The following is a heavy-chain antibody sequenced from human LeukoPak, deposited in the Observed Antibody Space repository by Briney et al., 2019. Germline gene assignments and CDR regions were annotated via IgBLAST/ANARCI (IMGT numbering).Heavy chain of an antibody. J-gene: IGHJ6*04. CDR1: GGSFSGYY. CDR3: ARVPNYSNYPYYYYYGMDV. CDR2: INHSGST. D-gene: IGHD4-11*01. V-gene: IGHV4-34*01. Sequence: PSETLSLTCAVYGGSFSGYYWSWLRQPPGEGLELVGEINHSGSTNYNPSLKSRVTISVDTSKNQFSLTLSSVPAADTAVYYCARVPNYSNYPYYYYYGMDVWGKGTTVTVSS.